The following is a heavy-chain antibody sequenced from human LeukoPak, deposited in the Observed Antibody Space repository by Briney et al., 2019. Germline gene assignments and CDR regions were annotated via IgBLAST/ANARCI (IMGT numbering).Heavy chain of an antibody. CDR3: AKALYNTMVRGVNMLDY. D-gene: IGHD3-10*01. Sequence: GGSLRLSCAASGFTFSSYGMHWVRQAPGKGLEWVAVISYDGSNKYYADSVKGRFTISRDNSKNTLYLQMNSLRAEDTAVYYCAKALYNTMVRGVNMLDYWGQGTLVTVSS. J-gene: IGHJ4*02. V-gene: IGHV3-30*18. CDR1: GFTFSSYG. CDR2: ISYDGSNK.